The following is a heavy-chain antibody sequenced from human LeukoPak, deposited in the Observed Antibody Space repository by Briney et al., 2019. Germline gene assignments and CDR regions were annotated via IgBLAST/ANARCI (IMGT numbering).Heavy chain of an antibody. V-gene: IGHV4-61*02. CDR2: IYTSGST. CDR3: AREYGH. D-gene: IGHD3-10*01. Sequence: PSETLSLTCSVSGDSITSGNYSWTWIRQPAGKGLEWIGLIYTSGSTQYNPSLKRRITISLDTSKNQFSLQLNSVTAADTAVYYCAREYGHWGQGTLVTVSS. CDR1: GDSITSGNYS. J-gene: IGHJ4*02.